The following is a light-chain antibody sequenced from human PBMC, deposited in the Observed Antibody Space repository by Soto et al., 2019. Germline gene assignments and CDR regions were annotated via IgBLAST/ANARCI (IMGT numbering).Light chain of an antibody. CDR2: AAS. Sequence: DIQMTQSPPSLSASVGDRVNITCRAGQTIHTYVNWFQVKPGQAPKLLIFAASTLQSGVPSRFSGTGSGTDFTLTISSLPPEDFATYYCQQSYSNLYSFGGGTRV. V-gene: IGKV1-39*01. J-gene: IGKJ4*01. CDR3: QQSYSNLYS. CDR1: QTIHTY.